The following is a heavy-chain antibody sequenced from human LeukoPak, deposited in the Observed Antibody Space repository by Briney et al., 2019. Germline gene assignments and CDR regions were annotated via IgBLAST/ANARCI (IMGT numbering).Heavy chain of an antibody. CDR1: GLTFSSYA. Sequence: PGRSLRLSCAASGLTFSSYAMHWVRQAPGKGLEWVAVISYDGSNKYYADSVKGRFTISRDNSKNTLYLQMNSLRAEDTAVYYCASEVPYGSSPTNWFDPWGQGTLVTVSS. CDR3: ASEVPYGSSPTNWFDP. D-gene: IGHD6-6*01. J-gene: IGHJ5*02. CDR2: ISYDGSNK. V-gene: IGHV3-30*04.